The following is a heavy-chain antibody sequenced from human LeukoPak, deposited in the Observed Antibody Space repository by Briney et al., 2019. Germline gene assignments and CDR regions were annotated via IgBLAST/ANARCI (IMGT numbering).Heavy chain of an antibody. Sequence: PSETLSLTCAGYGWSFSGYYWSWIRQPPGKGLEWIGEINHSGSTNYNPSLKSRVTISVDTSKNQFSLKLSSVTAADTAVYYCARWLFDYWGQGTLVTVSS. CDR2: INHSGST. V-gene: IGHV4-34*01. J-gene: IGHJ4*02. D-gene: IGHD5-12*01. CDR1: GWSFSGYY. CDR3: ARWLFDY.